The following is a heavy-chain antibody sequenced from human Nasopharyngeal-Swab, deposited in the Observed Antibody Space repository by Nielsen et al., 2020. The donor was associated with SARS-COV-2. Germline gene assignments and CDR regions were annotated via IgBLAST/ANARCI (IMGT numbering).Heavy chain of an antibody. V-gene: IGHV4-34*01. D-gene: IGHD4-17*01. CDR3: ARGHDYGDFDY. CDR2: INHSGST. J-gene: IGHJ4*02. CDR1: GGSFSGYY. Sequence: GSLRLSCAVYGGSFSGYYWSWIRQPPGKGLEWIGEINHSGSTNYNPSLKSRVTISVDTSKNQFSLKLSSVTAADTAVYYCARGHDYGDFDYWGQGTLVTVS.